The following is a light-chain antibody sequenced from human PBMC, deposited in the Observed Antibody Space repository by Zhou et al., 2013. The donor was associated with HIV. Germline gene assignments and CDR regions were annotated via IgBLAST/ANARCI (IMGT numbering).Light chain of an antibody. J-gene: IGLJ2*01. V-gene: IGLV1-40*01. CDR2: VNN. CDR1: SSNIGAGYD. Sequence: QSVLTQPPSVSGAPGQRVTISCTGSSSNIGAGYDVHWYQQLPGTAPKLLIYVNNNRPSGVPDRFSGSKSGTSASLAITGLQAEDESDYYCQSYDSSLSCVVFGGGTKLTVL. CDR3: QSYDSSLSCVV.